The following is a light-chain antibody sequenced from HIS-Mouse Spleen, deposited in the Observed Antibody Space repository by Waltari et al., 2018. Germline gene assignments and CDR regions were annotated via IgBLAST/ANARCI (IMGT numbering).Light chain of an antibody. Sequence: DIQMTQSPSSLSASVGDRVTITCQASQDISNYLNWYQKKPAKAPKLLIYDASNLETGVPSRFSGSGSGTDFTFTISRLQPEDIATYYCQQYDNLPPRLTFGGGTKVEIK. CDR3: QQYDNLPPRLT. J-gene: IGKJ4*01. CDR2: DAS. CDR1: QDISNY. V-gene: IGKV1-33*01.